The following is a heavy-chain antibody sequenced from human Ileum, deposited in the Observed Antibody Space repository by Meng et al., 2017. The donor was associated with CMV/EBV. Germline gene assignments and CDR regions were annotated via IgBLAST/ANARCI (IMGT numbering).Heavy chain of an antibody. D-gene: IGHD2-2*01. CDR2: VTGVSTYK. CDR1: GFTFSTST. J-gene: IGHJ6*01. V-gene: IGHV3-21*01. CDR3: ARDIPGPPALHAYAMDV. Sequence: GESLKISCAASGFTFSTSTMNWVRQAPGKGLEWVSSVTGVSTYKYYAGSVKGRFTISRDNAKNSLYLQMNSLRAEDTAVYFCARDIPGPPALHAYAMDVWGQGTTVT.